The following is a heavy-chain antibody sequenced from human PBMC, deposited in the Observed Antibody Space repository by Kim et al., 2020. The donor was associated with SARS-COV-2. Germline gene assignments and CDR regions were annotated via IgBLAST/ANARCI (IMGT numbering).Heavy chain of an antibody. CDR2: ISYDGSNK. CDR3: AKVFSSYCSGGSCYSGYFDY. Sequence: GGSLRLSCAASGFTFSSYGMHWVRQAPGKGLEWVAVISYDGSNKYYADSVKGRFTISRHNSKNTLYLQMNSLRAEDTAVYYCAKVFSSYCSGGSCYSGYFDYWGQGTLVTVSS. D-gene: IGHD2-15*01. CDR1: GFTFSSYG. J-gene: IGHJ4*02. V-gene: IGHV3-30*18.